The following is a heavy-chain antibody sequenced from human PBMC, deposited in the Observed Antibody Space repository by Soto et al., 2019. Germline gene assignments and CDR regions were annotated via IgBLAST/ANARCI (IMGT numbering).Heavy chain of an antibody. CDR1: GFTFSSYA. D-gene: IGHD4-17*01. V-gene: IGHV3-23*01. CDR3: ARTLYGDNVDY. CDR2: ISGRGSST. J-gene: IGHJ4*02. Sequence: PGGSLRLSCAASGFTFSSYAMSWVRQAPGKGLEWVSGISGRGSSTYYADSVKGRFTISRDNSKNTLYLQMNSLRAEDTAVYYCARTLYGDNVDYWGQGTLVTVSS.